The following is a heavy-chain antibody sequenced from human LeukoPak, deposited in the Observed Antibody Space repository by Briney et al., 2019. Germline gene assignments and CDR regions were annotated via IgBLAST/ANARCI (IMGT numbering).Heavy chain of an antibody. Sequence: ASVKVSCKASGYIFTCYSMHWVRQAPGQRLKWMGWINTGNGDTKYSQNFQGRVTITSDTSASTVYMDLSSLRSEDTAVYYCAKDPCITASITCSFDYWGQGTLVTVSS. CDR3: AKDPCITASITCSFDY. CDR2: INTGNGDT. CDR1: GYIFTCYS. J-gene: IGHJ4*02. V-gene: IGHV1-3*04. D-gene: IGHD6-13*01.